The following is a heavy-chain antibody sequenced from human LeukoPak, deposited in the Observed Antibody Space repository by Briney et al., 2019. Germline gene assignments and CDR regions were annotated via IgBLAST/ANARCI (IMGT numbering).Heavy chain of an antibody. CDR2: ISAYNGNT. D-gene: IGHD6-13*01. Sequence: ASVKVSCKASGYTFTSYGISWVRQAPGQGLEWMGWISAYNGNTNYAQKLQGRVTMTTDTSTSTAYMELRSLRSDDTAVYYCARVQYSSSRTHLDYWGQGTLVTVSS. CDR3: ARVQYSSSRTHLDY. CDR1: GYTFTSYG. J-gene: IGHJ4*02. V-gene: IGHV1-18*01.